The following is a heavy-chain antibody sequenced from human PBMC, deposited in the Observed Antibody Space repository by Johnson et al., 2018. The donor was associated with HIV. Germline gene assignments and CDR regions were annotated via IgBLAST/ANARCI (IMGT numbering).Heavy chain of an antibody. V-gene: IGHV3-30*19. J-gene: IGHJ3*01. Sequence: QVHLVESGGGVVQPGGSLRLSCAASGFTFSSYGMHWVRQAPGKGLEWVAVISHDGSNKYYADSVKGRFTISRDNSKNTLYLQMNSLRAEDTAVYFCASGDDDGFWGQGTKVTVSS. CDR1: GFTFSSYG. CDR3: ASGDDDGF. D-gene: IGHD5-12*01. CDR2: ISHDGSNK.